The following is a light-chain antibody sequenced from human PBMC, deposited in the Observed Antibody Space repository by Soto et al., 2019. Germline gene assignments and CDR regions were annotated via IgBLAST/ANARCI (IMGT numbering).Light chain of an antibody. CDR3: ASWDDSLSGHYV. Sequence: QSALTQPPSASGTPGQRVIISCSGSSSNIGRNYVYWYQQIPGTAPKVLIYRNDQRPAGVPDRFSGSKSGTSASLAISGLRSEDDANYYCASWDDSLSGHYVFGAGTKLTVL. CDR2: RND. J-gene: IGLJ1*01. V-gene: IGLV1-47*01. CDR1: SSNIGRNY.